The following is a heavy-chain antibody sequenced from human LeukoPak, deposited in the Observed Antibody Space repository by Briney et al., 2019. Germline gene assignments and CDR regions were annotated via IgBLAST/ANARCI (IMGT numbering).Heavy chain of an antibody. CDR1: GYTFTSYG. D-gene: IGHD6-13*01. V-gene: IGHV1-18*01. CDR2: IFSNNGNT. J-gene: IGHJ4*02. Sequence: ASVKVSCKASGYTFTSYGISWVRQAPGQGLEWMGWIFSNNGNTNYAQKPQGRVTMTTDTSTSTAYMELRSLRSDDTAVYYCARGGSSWHIFDYWGQGSLVTVSS. CDR3: ARGGSSWHIFDY.